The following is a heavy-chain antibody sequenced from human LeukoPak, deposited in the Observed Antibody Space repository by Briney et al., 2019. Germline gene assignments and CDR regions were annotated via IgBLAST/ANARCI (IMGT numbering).Heavy chain of an antibody. CDR1: GYSISSGYY. J-gene: IGHJ4*02. CDR2: IYHSGST. V-gene: IGHV4-38-2*02. Sequence: SETLSLTCTVSGYSISSGYYWGWIRQPPGKGLEWIGSIYHSGSTYYNPSLKSRVTISVDTSKNQFSLKLSSVTAANTAVYYCARDSWYYYDSSGYYYFDYWGQGTLVTVSS. D-gene: IGHD3-22*01. CDR3: ARDSWYYYDSSGYYYFDY.